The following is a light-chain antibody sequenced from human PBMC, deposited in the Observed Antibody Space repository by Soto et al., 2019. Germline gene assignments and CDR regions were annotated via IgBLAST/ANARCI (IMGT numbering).Light chain of an antibody. J-gene: IGLJ3*02. V-gene: IGLV1-44*01. CDR1: TSNIGSST. Sequence: QLVLTQPPSASGTPGQRVTISCSGTTSNIGSSTVTWYQQLPGTAPKFLIFSDNQRPSGVPERFSGSKSGTSASLAISGLQSEDEADYYCAAWDDSLNAWVFGGGTKLTVL. CDR2: SDN. CDR3: AAWDDSLNAWV.